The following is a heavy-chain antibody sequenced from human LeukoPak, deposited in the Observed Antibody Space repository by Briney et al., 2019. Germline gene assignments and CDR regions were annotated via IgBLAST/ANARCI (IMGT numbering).Heavy chain of an antibody. J-gene: IGHJ6*02. Sequence: GESLKISCKGSGYSFTSYWIGWVRQMPGKGLEWMGIIYPGDSDTRYSPSFQGQVTISADKSISTAYLQWSSLKASDTAMYYCAISGWTVRDYYYYYGMDVWGQGTTVTVSS. CDR3: AISGWTVRDYYYYYGMDV. CDR1: GYSFTSYW. D-gene: IGHD6-19*01. CDR2: IYPGDSDT. V-gene: IGHV5-51*01.